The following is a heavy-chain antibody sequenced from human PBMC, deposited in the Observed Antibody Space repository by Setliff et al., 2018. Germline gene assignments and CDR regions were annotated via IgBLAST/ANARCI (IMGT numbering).Heavy chain of an antibody. CDR3: ARQRGGSYSAYFDW. CDR2: ISTYNGET. D-gene: IGHD1-26*01. J-gene: IGHJ4*01. CDR1: GYTFTDYG. Sequence: VASVKVSCKVFGYTFTDYGIGWIRQAPGQGLEWMGWISTYNGETNYAQIFQDRVTMTADTSANTAYLELRSLRPDDTAVYYCARQRGGSYSAYFDWWGHGTLVTRLL. V-gene: IGHV1-18*01.